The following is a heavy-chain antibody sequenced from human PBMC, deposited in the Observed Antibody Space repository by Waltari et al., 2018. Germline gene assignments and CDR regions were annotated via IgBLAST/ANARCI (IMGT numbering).Heavy chain of an antibody. CDR3: ASCFSTSCLISYYFYMDV. CDR1: GVSFSSNH. V-gene: IGHV1-69*14. CDR2: SLPVFGTA. D-gene: IGHD3-3*01. Sequence: QVQLVQSGAEVKKAGSSVKVSCMASGVSFSSNHVSWVRQAPGQGLEWMGGSLPVFGTAKYAQKFQSRVTFTADRSTGTAYVEMTSLRSDDSAVYYCASCFSTSCLISYYFYMDVWGQGTTVTVSS. J-gene: IGHJ6*02.